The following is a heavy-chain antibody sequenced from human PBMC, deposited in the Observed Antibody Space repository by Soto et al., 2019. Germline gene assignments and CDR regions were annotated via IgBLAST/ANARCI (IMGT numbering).Heavy chain of an antibody. D-gene: IGHD2-15*01. CDR3: AGTRSGGTEGVDAFDI. Sequence: SETLSLTCTVSGGSISSYDWSWIRQPPGKGLEWIGYIYYSGSTYYNPSLKSRVTISVDTSKNQFSLKLSSVTAADTAVYYCAGTRSGGTEGVDAFDIWGQGTMVTVSS. J-gene: IGHJ3*02. CDR1: GGSISSYD. CDR2: IYYSGST. V-gene: IGHV4-59*08.